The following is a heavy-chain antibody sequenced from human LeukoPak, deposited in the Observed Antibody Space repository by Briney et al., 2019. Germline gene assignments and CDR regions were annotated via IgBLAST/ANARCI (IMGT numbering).Heavy chain of an antibody. V-gene: IGHV4-59*08. CDR2: IYYSGST. Sequence: PSETLSLTCTVSGGSISSYYWSWIRQPPGKGLEWIGYIYYSGSTNYNPSLKSRVTISVDTSKNQFSLKLSSVTAADTAVYYCARHRSGIAAAGPMDVWGQGTTVTVSS. CDR1: GGSISSYY. CDR3: ARHRSGIAAAGPMDV. D-gene: IGHD6-13*01. J-gene: IGHJ6*02.